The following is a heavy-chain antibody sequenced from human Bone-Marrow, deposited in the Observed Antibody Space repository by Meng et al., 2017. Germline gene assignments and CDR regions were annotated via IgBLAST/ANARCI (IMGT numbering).Heavy chain of an antibody. V-gene: IGHV4-39*07. CDR1: GGSISSSSYY. CDR2: INHSGST. D-gene: IGHD2-2*02. Sequence: QLQLQESVPGLVKPSETLSLTCSVSGGSISSSSYYWGWIRQPPGKGLGWIWEINHSGSTNNNPSLKSRVTISVDTSKNQFSLKLSSVTAADTAVYYCARGSGSPEYCSSTSCYSGGWFDPWGQGTLVTVSS. CDR3: ARGSGSPEYCSSTSCYSGGWFDP. J-gene: IGHJ5*02.